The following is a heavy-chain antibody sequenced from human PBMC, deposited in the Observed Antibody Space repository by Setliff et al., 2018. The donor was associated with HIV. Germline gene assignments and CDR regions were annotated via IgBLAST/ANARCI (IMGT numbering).Heavy chain of an antibody. CDR3: ARQPGRAAMGRENYYYYYMDV. V-gene: IGHV5-51*01. D-gene: IGHD2-2*01. CDR2: IFPGDSDT. Sequence: GESLKISCTGSGYSFTNYWIGWVRQMPGKGLEWMGIIFPGDSDTRYSPSFQGQVTISADTSISTAYLQWSSLKASDTAMYYCARQPGRAAMGRENYYYYYMDVWGKGTTVTV. J-gene: IGHJ6*03. CDR1: GYSFTNYW.